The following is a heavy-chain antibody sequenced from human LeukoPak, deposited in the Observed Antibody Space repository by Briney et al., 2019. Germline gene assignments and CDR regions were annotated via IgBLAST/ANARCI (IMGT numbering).Heavy chain of an antibody. J-gene: IGHJ6*03. V-gene: IGHV3-9*01. D-gene: IGHD2-2*01. CDR2: ISWNSGSI. CDR3: AKDKVVVVPAAKNYYYYYYMDV. Sequence: GRSLRLSCAASGFTFDDYAMHWVRQAPGKGLEWVSGISWNSGSIGYADSVKGRFTISRDNAKNSLYLQMNSLRAEDTALYYCAKDKVVVVPAAKNYYYYYYMDVWGKGTTVTVPS. CDR1: GFTFDDYA.